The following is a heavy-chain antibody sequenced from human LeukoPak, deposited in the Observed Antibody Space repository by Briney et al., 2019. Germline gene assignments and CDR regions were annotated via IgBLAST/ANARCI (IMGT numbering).Heavy chain of an antibody. CDR1: GYTFTSYG. CDR3: ARHSYYDSSGYYDFDY. CDR2: ISAYNGNT. J-gene: IGHJ4*02. D-gene: IGHD3-22*01. Sequence: ASVKVSCKASGYTFTSYGISWVRQAPGQGLEWMGWISAYNGNTNYAQKLQGRVTMTTDTSTSTAYMELRSLRSDDTAVYYCARHSYYDSSGYYDFDYWGQGTLVTVSS. V-gene: IGHV1-18*01.